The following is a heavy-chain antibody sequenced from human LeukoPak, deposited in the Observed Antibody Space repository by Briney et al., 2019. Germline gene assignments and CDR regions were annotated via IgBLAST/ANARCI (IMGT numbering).Heavy chain of an antibody. V-gene: IGHV3-15*01. CDR2: SKSKIHGGTT. D-gene: IGHD2-2*01. CDR3: TTEGEYCSSTNCNEGGYHFDF. CDR1: GFTFSNVW. J-gene: IGHJ4*02. Sequence: GGSLRLSCAASGFTFSNVWMSWVRQAPGKGLEWVGRSKSKIHGGTTEYTAPVKDRFTISRDHSKDTLYLQMNSLKTEDTAVYYCTTEGEYCSSTNCNEGGYHFDFWGQGTLVTVSS.